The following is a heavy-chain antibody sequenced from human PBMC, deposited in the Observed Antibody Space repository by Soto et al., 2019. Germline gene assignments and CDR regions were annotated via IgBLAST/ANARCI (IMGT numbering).Heavy chain of an antibody. CDR2: TSGSGGST. Sequence: GRSLRLSCAASGFTFSSYAMSRVRQAPGKGLAWASATSGSGGSTYYADSVKGRFTIARDNSKNTLYLQMNSLRAEDTAVYYCANGSGDCECWGRGTLVAVSS. CDR3: ANGSGDCEC. J-gene: IGHJ4*02. V-gene: IGHV3-23*01. D-gene: IGHD2-21*02. CDR1: GFTFSSYA.